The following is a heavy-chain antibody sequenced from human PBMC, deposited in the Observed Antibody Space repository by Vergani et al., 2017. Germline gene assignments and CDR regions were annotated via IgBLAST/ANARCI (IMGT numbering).Heavy chain of an antibody. V-gene: IGHV3-30*03. D-gene: IGHD1-1*01. CDR1: GFPFSDYG. J-gene: IGHJ6*03. Sequence: QVQLVESGGGEVQPGRSLRLSCSAAGFPFSDYGVHWVCQAPGKGLEWVSVISYDGNKKNYADSVKGRFTISRDNSKNTLYLEMNALGAEDTAVYYCARDFLTRVTTLDYYYMGVWGKGTTVTVSS. CDR2: ISYDGNKK. CDR3: ARDFLTRVTTLDYYYMGV.